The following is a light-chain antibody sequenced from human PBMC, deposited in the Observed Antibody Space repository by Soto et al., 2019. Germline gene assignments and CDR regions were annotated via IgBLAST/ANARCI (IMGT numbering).Light chain of an antibody. V-gene: IGLV1-51*01. CDR2: DND. CDR1: NSNIGNNY. Sequence: QSVLTQPPSVSAATGQKVTISCSGSNSNIGNNYVSWYQQFPGTAPKLLIYDNDKRPSGIPDRFSGSKSGTSATLGITGLQTGDEADYYCGTWDSSLSASAMFGGGTQLTVL. J-gene: IGLJ7*01. CDR3: GTWDSSLSASAM.